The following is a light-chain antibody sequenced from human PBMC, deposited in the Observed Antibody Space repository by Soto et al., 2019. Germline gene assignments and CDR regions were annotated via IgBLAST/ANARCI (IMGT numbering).Light chain of an antibody. CDR3: QQTYSPLLT. CDR2: AAS. J-gene: IGKJ4*01. Sequence: DIEMTQSPSSLSASVGDRVTITCRASQTISTYLNWFQQKPGKAPNLLIFAASILQSGVPSRFSGGGSGSDFTLTINGLQPEDSATYYCQQTYSPLLTFGGGTKAEV. CDR1: QTISTY. V-gene: IGKV1-39*01.